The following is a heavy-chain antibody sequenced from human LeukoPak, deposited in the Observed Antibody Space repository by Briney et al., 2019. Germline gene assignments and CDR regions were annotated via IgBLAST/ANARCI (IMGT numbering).Heavy chain of an antibody. CDR3: ARNPEGYSSSWLGHYYYYMDV. J-gene: IGHJ6*03. D-gene: IGHD6-13*01. Sequence: PSETLSLTCTVSGGSISSYYWSWIRQPPGKGLEWIGYIYYSGSTNYNPSLKSRVTISVDTSKNQFSLNLTSVTAADTAVYYCARNPEGYSSSWLGHYYYYMDVWGKGTTVTVSS. CDR1: GGSISSYY. V-gene: IGHV4-59*08. CDR2: IYYSGST.